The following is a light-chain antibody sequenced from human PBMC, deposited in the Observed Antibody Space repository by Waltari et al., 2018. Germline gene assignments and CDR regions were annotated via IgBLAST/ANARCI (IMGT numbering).Light chain of an antibody. CDR3: QQLLTYPIS. CDR1: QDISSF. V-gene: IGKV1-9*01. J-gene: IGKJ5*01. CDR2: SAS. Sequence: IQLTQSPSSLSASVGDRVDITCRASQDISSFLAWYQQIPGKAPKLLIYSASTLQSGVPSRFSGSGYGADFTLTISSLQPEDFATYYCQQLLTYPISFGQGTRLEIK.